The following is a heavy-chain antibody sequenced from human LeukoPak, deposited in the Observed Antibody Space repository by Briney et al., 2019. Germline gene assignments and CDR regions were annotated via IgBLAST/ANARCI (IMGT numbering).Heavy chain of an antibody. CDR1: GYTFTGYY. V-gene: IGHV1-2*02. J-gene: IGHJ4*02. Sequence: ASVKVSCKASGYTFTGYYMHWVRQAPGQGLEWMGWINPNSGGTNYAQKFQGRVTMTRDTSISTAYMELSRLRSDDTAVYYCARLSYCYDSSGRNAYYFDYWGQGTLVTVSS. CDR3: ARLSYCYDSSGRNAYYFDY. D-gene: IGHD3-22*01. CDR2: INPNSGGT.